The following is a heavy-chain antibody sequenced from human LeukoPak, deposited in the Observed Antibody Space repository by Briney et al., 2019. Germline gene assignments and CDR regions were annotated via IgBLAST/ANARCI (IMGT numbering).Heavy chain of an antibody. J-gene: IGHJ4*02. CDR1: GFTFSSYS. D-gene: IGHD6-6*01. CDR3: ARDSEYSSSSGDY. Sequence: GGSLRLSCAASGFTFSSYSMNWVRQAPGKGLEWVSSISSSNNYIYYADSVKGRFTISRDNAKNSLYLQMNSLRAEDTAVYYCARDSEYSSSSGDYWGQGTLVTVSS. V-gene: IGHV3-21*01. CDR2: ISSSNNYI.